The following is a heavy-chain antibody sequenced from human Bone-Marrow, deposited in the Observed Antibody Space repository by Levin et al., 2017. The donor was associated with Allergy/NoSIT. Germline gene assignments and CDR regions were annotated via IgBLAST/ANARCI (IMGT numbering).Heavy chain of an antibody. V-gene: IGHV3-11*01. CDR3: ARIGKHYEGVLDAFDI. D-gene: IGHD4-17*01. Sequence: GESLKISCAASGFTFSDYYMSWIRQAPGKGLEWVSYISSSGSTIYYADSVKGRFTISRDNAKNSLYLQMNSLRAEDTAVYYCARIGKHYEGVLDAFDIWGQGTMVTVSS. CDR2: ISSSGSTI. J-gene: IGHJ3*02. CDR1: GFTFSDYY.